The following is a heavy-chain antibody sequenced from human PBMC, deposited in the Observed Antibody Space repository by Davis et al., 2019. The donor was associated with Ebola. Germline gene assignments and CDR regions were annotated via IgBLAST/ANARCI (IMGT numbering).Heavy chain of an antibody. V-gene: IGHV4-39*07. CDR1: GGSISSSSYY. CDR2: IYYSGST. Sequence: SETLSLTCTVSGGSISSSSYYWGWIRQPPGKGLEWIGSIYYSGSTYYNPSLKSRVTISVDTSKNQFSLSLRSVTAADTAVYFCARDFVYWGQGTLVTVSS. J-gene: IGHJ4*02. CDR3: ARDFVY.